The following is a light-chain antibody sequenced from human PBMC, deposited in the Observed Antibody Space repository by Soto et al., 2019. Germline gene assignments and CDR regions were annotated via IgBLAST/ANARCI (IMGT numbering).Light chain of an antibody. CDR2: EDT. V-gene: IGLV1-51*02. J-gene: IGLJ3*02. CDR3: GAWDNSLSAGV. Sequence: QSVLTQPPSVSAAPGQKVAISYSGNSSNIGENHVSWYQQVPGTAPKLLIYEDTLRPSGIPDRFSGSKSATSATLGITGLQTGDEADYYCGAWDNSLSAGVFGGGTKVTVL. CDR1: SSNIGENH.